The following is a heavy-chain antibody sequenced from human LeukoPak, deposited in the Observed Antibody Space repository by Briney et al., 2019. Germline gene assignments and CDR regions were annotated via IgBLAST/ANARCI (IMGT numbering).Heavy chain of an antibody. CDR2: MNTYNGNT. Sequence: ASVKVSCKASGYTFTSYDINWVRQPTGQGLEWMGWMNTYNGNTGYAQKFQARVSMTSNTSISTAYMELSSLRSEDTAVYYWTRGLVVLSATSWAFDIWGHGTMVTVSS. CDR1: GYTFTSYD. D-gene: IGHD2-15*01. CDR3: TRGLVVLSATSWAFDI. J-gene: IGHJ3*02. V-gene: IGHV1-8*01.